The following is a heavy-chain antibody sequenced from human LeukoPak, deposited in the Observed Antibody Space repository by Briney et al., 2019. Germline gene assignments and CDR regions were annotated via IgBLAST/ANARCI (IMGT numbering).Heavy chain of an antibody. Sequence: PGGSLRLSCAASGFTFSSYWMHWVRQAPGKGLVWVSRTNSDGSSTSYADSVKGRFTISRDNAKNTLYLQMNSLRAEDTAVYYCARGARITIFGVVIEYYFDYWGQGTLVTVPS. V-gene: IGHV3-74*01. J-gene: IGHJ4*02. CDR1: GFTFSSYW. CDR3: ARGARITIFGVVIEYYFDY. D-gene: IGHD3-3*01. CDR2: TNSDGSST.